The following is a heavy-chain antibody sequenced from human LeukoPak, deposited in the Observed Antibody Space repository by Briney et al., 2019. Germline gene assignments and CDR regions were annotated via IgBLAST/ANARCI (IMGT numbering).Heavy chain of an antibody. CDR2: IKSKTDGGTT. Sequence: GSLRLSCAASGLTFSNAWMSWVRQAPGKGLEWVGRIKSKTDGGTTDYAAPVKGRFTISRDDSKNTLYLQMNSLKTEDTAVYYCTTAYYDSSGYYNDYWGQGTLVTVSS. CDR3: TTAYYDSSGYYNDY. CDR1: GLTFSNAW. J-gene: IGHJ4*02. V-gene: IGHV3-15*01. D-gene: IGHD3-22*01.